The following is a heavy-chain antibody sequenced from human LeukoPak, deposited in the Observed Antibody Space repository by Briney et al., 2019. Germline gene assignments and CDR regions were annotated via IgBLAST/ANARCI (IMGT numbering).Heavy chain of an antibody. CDR2: ISYDGSNK. V-gene: IGHV3-30*03. CDR3: TRDPILGAPDYFDY. Sequence: GGTLRLSCAASGFTFSSYGMSWVRQAPGKGLEWVAVISYDGSNKYYADSVKGRFTISRDNSKNTMYLQMNNLREEDTAVYYCTRDPILGAPDYFDYWGQGTLVTVSS. J-gene: IGHJ4*02. CDR1: GFTFSSYG. D-gene: IGHD1-26*01.